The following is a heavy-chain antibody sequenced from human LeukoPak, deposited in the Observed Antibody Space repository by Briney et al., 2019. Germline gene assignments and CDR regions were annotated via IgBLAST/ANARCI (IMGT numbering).Heavy chain of an antibody. Sequence: PSETLSLTCTVSGGSISSYYWSWIRQPAGKGLEWIGRIYTSGSTNYNPSLKSRVTMSVDTSKNQFSLKLSSVTAADTAVYYCARVSFSRDRYSSSPFDYWGQGTLVTVSS. J-gene: IGHJ4*02. V-gene: IGHV4-4*07. CDR3: ARVSFSRDRYSSSPFDY. D-gene: IGHD6-13*01. CDR1: GGSISSYY. CDR2: IYTSGST.